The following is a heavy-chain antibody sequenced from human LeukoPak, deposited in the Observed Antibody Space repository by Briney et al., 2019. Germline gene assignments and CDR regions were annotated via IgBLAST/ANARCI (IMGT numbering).Heavy chain of an antibody. CDR3: ARHVSSDLRIVVVTSDWYFDR. CDR1: GGSISSSRFY. J-gene: IGHJ2*01. CDR2: IYYSGST. D-gene: IGHD2-21*02. Sequence: PSETLSLTCIVSGGSISSSRFYWGWIRQPPGEGLEWIGTIYYSGSTYYNPSLKSRVTISADTSKNQFSLNLSSVTAADTGVYYCARHVSSDLRIVVVTSDWYFDRWGRGTLVTVSS. V-gene: IGHV4-39*01.